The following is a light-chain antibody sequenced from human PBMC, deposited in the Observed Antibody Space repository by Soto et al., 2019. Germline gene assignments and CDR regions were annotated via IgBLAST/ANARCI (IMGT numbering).Light chain of an antibody. CDR2: DAS. Sequence: EIVLTQFPATLSLSPGERATLCCWASRTVGTYLAWYQQKPGQAPRLLTYDASRRATGIPVRFSGSGSGTDFTLPISSLEPEDFGVYYCHQCDHEPPVTFGGGTKLEI. CDR1: RTVGTY. V-gene: IGKV3-11*01. CDR3: HQCDHEPPVT. J-gene: IGKJ4*01.